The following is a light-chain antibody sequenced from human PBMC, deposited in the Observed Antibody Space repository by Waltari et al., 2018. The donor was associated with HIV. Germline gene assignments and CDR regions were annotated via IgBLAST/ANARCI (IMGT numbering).Light chain of an antibody. CDR2: DAI. V-gene: IGKV3-11*01. CDR1: QSVGSY. J-gene: IGKJ4*01. Sequence: IVFTQYQAALSLPPGEPATLSCRASQSVGSYLALYQQKPGRAPRLPIYDAINRATGIPARFSGSGYGTDFTLTISSIEPEDFAVYYCQQRSDSPPSTFGGGTKVEI. CDR3: QQRSDSPPST.